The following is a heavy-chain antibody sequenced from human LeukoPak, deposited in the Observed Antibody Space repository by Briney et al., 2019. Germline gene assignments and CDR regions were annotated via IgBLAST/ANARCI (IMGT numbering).Heavy chain of an antibody. V-gene: IGHV4-59*01. Sequence: SETLSLTCTVSGGSISSYYWSWIRQPPGKGLEWIGYINYSGSTNYNPSLKSRVTISVDTSKNQFSLKLSSVTAADTAVYYCARTQDADAFDIWGQGTMVTVSS. J-gene: IGHJ3*02. CDR2: INYSGST. CDR3: ARTQDADAFDI. CDR1: GGSISSYY.